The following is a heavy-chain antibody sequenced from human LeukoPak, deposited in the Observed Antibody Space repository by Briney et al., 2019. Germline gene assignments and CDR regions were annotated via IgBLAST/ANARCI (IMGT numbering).Heavy chain of an antibody. CDR1: GDSVSSSNAV. D-gene: IGHD4-11*01. CDR2: TYYRSKWHN. CDR3: AGTTDYSSFLAF. V-gene: IGHV6-1*01. Sequence: SQTLSLTCAVSGDSVSSSNAVWNWIRQSPSRGLEWLGRTYYRSKWHNEYAESVKSRISITSDTSKNQFSLRLNSVTPEDTAEYFCAGTTDYSSFLAFWGQGTLVTVSS. J-gene: IGHJ4*02.